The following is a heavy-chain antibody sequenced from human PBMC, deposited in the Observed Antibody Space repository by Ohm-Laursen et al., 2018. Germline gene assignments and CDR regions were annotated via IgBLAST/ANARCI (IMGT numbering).Heavy chain of an antibody. Sequence: SLRLSCSASGFTFSGYWMSWVRQAPGKGLEWVANIKEDGSEKYYVDSVKDRFTISRDNAKNSQYLQVNSLRTEDTAVYYCARAGHVEMATLGAFDIWGQGTMVTVSS. CDR2: IKEDGSEK. CDR3: ARAGHVEMATLGAFDI. D-gene: IGHD5-24*01. CDR1: GFTFSGYW. V-gene: IGHV3-7*01. J-gene: IGHJ3*02.